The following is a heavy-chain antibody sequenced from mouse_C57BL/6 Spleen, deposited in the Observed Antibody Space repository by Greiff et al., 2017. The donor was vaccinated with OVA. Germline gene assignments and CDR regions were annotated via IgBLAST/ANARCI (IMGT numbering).Heavy chain of an antibody. D-gene: IGHD2-5*01. J-gene: IGHJ4*01. CDR3: ARYGSNQGADY. Sequence: QVQLQQSGAELVKPGASVKLSCKASGYTFTEYTIHWVKQRSGQGLEWIGWFYPGSGSIKYNEKFKDKATLTADKSSSTAYMQFSSLTSEDSAIYYCARYGSNQGADYWGQGTSVTVSS. CDR2: FYPGSGSI. V-gene: IGHV1-62-2*01. CDR1: GYTFTEYT.